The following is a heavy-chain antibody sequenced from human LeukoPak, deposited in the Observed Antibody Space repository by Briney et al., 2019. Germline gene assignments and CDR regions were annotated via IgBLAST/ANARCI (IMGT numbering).Heavy chain of an antibody. CDR3: AREEGGFDP. CDR2: ISSSSSYI. V-gene: IGHV3-21*01. Sequence: GGSLRLSFVASGFSFKDYWMSWVRQAPGKGLEWVSSISSSSSYIYYADSVKGRFTISRDNAKNSLYLQMNSLRAEDTAVYYCAREEGGFDPWGQGTLVTVSS. J-gene: IGHJ5*02. CDR1: GFSFKDYW.